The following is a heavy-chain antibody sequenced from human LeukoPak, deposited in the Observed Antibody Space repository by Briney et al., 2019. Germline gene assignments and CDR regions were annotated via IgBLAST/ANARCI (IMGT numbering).Heavy chain of an antibody. CDR3: ARTWMTPDY. CDR2: IYWNDNR. D-gene: IGHD5-12*01. V-gene: IGHV2-5*01. CDR1: GFSLSTSGVG. Sequence: ASGPTLVKPTQTLTLTCTFSGFSLSTSGVGVGWIRQPPGKALEWLALIYWNDNRRYSPSLKSRLTITKDASNNHVVLTMTNMDPVDTATYFCARTWMTPDYWGQGTLVTVSS. J-gene: IGHJ4*02.